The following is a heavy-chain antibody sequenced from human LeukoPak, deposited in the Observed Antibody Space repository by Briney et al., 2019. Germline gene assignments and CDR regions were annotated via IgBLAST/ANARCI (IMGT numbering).Heavy chain of an antibody. Sequence: PGGSLRLSCTTSGFTSSIYGMHWVRQAPGKGLEWVAFIRYDNTNKYYADSVKGRFTISRDNSKNTLYLQMNSLRAEDTAVYYCARDGTAPGLYFDLWGQGTLVTVSS. CDR1: GFTSSIYG. D-gene: IGHD6-13*01. J-gene: IGHJ4*01. V-gene: IGHV3-30*02. CDR3: ARDGTAPGLYFDL. CDR2: IRYDNTNK.